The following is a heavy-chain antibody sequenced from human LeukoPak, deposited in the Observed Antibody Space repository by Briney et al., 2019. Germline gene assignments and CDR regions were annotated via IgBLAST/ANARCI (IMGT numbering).Heavy chain of an antibody. Sequence: SETLSLTCAVYGGSFSTYYWSWIRQTPGKGLEWIGEINHSGSTNYNPSLKSRVTISVDTSKNQFSLKLSSVTAADTAVYYCAKSSYYFGSGRGSTDAFDIWGQGTMVTVSS. CDR3: AKSSYYFGSGRGSTDAFDI. CDR2: INHSGST. D-gene: IGHD3-10*01. CDR1: GGSFSTYY. V-gene: IGHV4-34*01. J-gene: IGHJ3*02.